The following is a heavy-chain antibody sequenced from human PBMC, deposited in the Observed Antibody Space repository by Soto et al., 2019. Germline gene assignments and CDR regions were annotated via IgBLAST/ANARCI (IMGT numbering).Heavy chain of an antibody. D-gene: IGHD3-22*01. CDR3: AKDDFPYYYDSSEPGAFDI. Sequence: EVQLLESGGGLVQPGGSLRLSCAASGFTFSSYAMSWVRQAPGKGLEWVSAISGSGGSTYYADSVKGRFTNARDNSKNTLYLQMNGLRAEDTAVYYCAKDDFPYYYDSSEPGAFDIWGQGTMVTVSS. CDR2: ISGSGGST. J-gene: IGHJ3*02. CDR1: GFTFSSYA. V-gene: IGHV3-23*01.